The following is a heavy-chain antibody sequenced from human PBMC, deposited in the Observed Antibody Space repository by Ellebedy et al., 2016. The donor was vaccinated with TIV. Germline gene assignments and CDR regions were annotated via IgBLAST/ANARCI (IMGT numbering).Heavy chain of an antibody. J-gene: IGHJ4*01. V-gene: IGHV3-7*01. CDR2: INQGGSET. Sequence: GGSLRLXXAASGFTFSTYWMSWVRQAPGKGLEWVANINQGGSETYYVDSVNGRFTMSRDNAKNSLYLQLNSLRAEDTAVYYCARSPATGTVDYWGHGTLVTVSS. CDR3: ARSPATGTVDY. CDR1: GFTFSTYW. D-gene: IGHD1-1*01.